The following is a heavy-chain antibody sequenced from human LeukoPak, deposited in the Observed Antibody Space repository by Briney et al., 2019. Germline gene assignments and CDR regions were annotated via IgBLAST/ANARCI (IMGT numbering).Heavy chain of an antibody. Sequence: GGSLRLSCAPSGFTFSSYSMNWVRQAPGKGLEWVSSISSSSSYIYYADSVKGRFTIPRDNAKNSLYLQMNSLRAEDTAVYYCARDPGTLDAFDIWGQGTMVTVSS. CDR3: ARDPGTLDAFDI. CDR1: GFTFSSYS. V-gene: IGHV3-21*01. CDR2: ISSSSSYI. J-gene: IGHJ3*02. D-gene: IGHD3-10*01.